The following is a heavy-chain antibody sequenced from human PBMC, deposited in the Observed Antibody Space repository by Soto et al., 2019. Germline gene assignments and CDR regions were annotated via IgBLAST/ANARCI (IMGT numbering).Heavy chain of an antibody. D-gene: IGHD3-22*01. J-gene: IGHJ4*02. CDR2: ISSSSSYT. Sequence: PGGSLRLSCAASGFTFSDYYMSWIRQAPGKGLEWVSYISSSSSYTNYADSVKGRFTISRDNAKNSLYLQMNSLRAEDTAVYYCARDGGVYYDSSGLGVDYWGQGTQVTVSS. CDR3: ARDGGVYYDSSGLGVDY. CDR1: GFTFSDYY. V-gene: IGHV3-11*06.